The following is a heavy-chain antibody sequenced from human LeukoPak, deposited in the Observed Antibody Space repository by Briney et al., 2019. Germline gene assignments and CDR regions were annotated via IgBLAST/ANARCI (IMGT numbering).Heavy chain of an antibody. D-gene: IGHD3-22*01. Sequence: GGSLRLSCPVSGFTFSDYAMTWVRQAPGKGLEWVSSIFAGGGAALYADSVRGRFTIFRDDSKSTLFLQMHSLRVEDTAIYYCAKNYYDRRGPYSWVFDYWGQGTLVTVSS. J-gene: IGHJ4*02. CDR1: GFTFSDYA. CDR3: AKNYYDRRGPYSWVFDY. CDR2: IFAGGGAA. V-gene: IGHV3-23*01.